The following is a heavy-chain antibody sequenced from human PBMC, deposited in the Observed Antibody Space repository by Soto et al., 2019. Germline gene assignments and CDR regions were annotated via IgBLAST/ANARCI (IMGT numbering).Heavy chain of an antibody. CDR2: IYPGDSET. J-gene: IGHJ4*02. V-gene: IGHV5-51*01. Sequence: PGEPLKIYCRGSEYNLTRCWLDWLSQMPGKGLEWMGIIYPGDSETKYSPDFEGQVTISADRSTNTAYLQWRSLRASDTAMYYCARLGFPGAIYFDSWGLGTLVTVSS. CDR3: ARLGFPGAIYFDS. CDR1: EYNLTRCW.